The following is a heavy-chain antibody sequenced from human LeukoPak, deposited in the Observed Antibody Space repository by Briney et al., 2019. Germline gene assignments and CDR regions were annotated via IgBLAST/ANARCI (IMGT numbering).Heavy chain of an antibody. V-gene: IGHV5-51*01. CDR1: GYSFTSYW. D-gene: IGHD5-18*01. CDR3: ARQAGRPYSYGPPRPYYFDY. Sequence: GESLKISCKGSGYSFTSYWIGWVRQMPGKGLEWMGIIYPGDSDTRYSPSFQGQVTISADKSISTAYLQWSSLKASDTAMYYCARQAGRPYSYGPPRPYYFDYWGLGTLVTVSS. CDR2: IYPGDSDT. J-gene: IGHJ4*02.